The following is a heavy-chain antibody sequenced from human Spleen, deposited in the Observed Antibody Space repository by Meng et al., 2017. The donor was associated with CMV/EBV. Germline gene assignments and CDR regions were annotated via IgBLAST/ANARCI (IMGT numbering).Heavy chain of an antibody. CDR2: IYSGGTTT. CDR3: VKEGIRDEWPRDFDY. V-gene: IGHV3-23*03. J-gene: IGHJ4*02. Sequence: GESLKISCAASGFTFSTYAMGWVRQAPGKGLEWVSNIYSGGTTTEYADSVKGRFSMSRDNSKNTVYLQMNSLRVEDTALYYCVKEGIRDEWPRDFDYWGQGLLVTVSS. CDR1: GFTFSTYA. D-gene: IGHD2-21*01.